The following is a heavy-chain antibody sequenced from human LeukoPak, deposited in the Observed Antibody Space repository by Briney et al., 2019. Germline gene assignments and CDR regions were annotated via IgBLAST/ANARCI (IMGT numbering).Heavy chain of an antibody. V-gene: IGHV3-64D*06. CDR2: ISSSGCST. Sequence: GGSLRLSCSASGFTFSTYAMHWVRQAPEKGLEYVSAISSSGCSTYYADSVKGRFTISRDNSKHTLYLQMNSLRAEDTAVYYCAKCRRTLSNSGSYPAYFDYWGEGTLVTVSS. CDR3: AKCRRTLSNSGSYPAYFDY. D-gene: IGHD1-26*01. CDR1: GFTFSTYA. J-gene: IGHJ4*02.